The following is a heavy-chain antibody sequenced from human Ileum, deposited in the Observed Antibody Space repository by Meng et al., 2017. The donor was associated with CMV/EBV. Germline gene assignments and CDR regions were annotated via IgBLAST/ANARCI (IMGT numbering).Heavy chain of an antibody. J-gene: IGHJ6*02. Sequence: ASVKVSCKASGYTFTGYYMHWVRQAPGQGLEWMGWINPNSGGTNYAQKFQGRVTMTRDTSISTAYVELSRLRSDDTAVYYCARDRSIVGATTVVWYYYYGMDVWGQGTTVTVSS. V-gene: IGHV1-2*02. CDR3: ARDRSIVGATTVVWYYYYGMDV. D-gene: IGHD1-26*01. CDR2: INPNSGGT. CDR1: GYTFTGYY.